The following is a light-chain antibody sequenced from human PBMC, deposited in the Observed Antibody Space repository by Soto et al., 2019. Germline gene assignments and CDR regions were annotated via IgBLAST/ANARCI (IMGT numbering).Light chain of an antibody. CDR1: QSVASN. V-gene: IGKV3-15*01. Sequence: EIVMTQSPASLSVSPGDGATLSCRASQSVASNFAWYQQKPGQGPRLLIHGASTRAVGVPARFSGSGSGTDFTLTISSLQSEDFAVSYCQHYHNWPPQYTFGQGTKLQI. J-gene: IGKJ2*01. CDR2: GAS. CDR3: QHYHNWPPQYT.